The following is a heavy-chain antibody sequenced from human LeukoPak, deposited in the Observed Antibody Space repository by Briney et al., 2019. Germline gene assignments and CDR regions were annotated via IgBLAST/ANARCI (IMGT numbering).Heavy chain of an antibody. V-gene: IGHV3-23*01. CDR3: AKNFGPGKAFYDH. J-gene: IGHJ4*02. D-gene: IGHD3/OR15-3a*01. CDR1: GFTFRNYA. CDR2: ISGDSAYI. Sequence: PGGSLRLSCAASGFTFRNYAMTWVRQAPGKGLEWVSAISGDSAYIYYVDSVKGRFTTSRDNSKNTLYLQMNSLRAEDTAMYYCAKNFGPGKAFYDHWGQGTLVTVSS.